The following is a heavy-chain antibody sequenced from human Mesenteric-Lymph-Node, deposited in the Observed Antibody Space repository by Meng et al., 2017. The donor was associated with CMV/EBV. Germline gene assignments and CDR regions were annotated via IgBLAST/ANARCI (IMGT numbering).Heavy chain of an antibody. Sequence: SVTIGSYYWTWIRHSPGKGLEWVEHIYHSVSTNYNPSLESRVTISVDTSKNQFSLKLTSVTAADTAIYYCAREERYCSHTRCSSPTDYWGQGTLVTVSS. V-gene: IGHV4-61*01. CDR3: AREERYCSHTRCSSPTDY. J-gene: IGHJ4*02. CDR2: IYHSVST. CDR1: SVTIGSYY. D-gene: IGHD2-2*01.